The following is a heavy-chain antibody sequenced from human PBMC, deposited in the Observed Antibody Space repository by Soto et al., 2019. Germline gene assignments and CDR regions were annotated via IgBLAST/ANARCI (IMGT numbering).Heavy chain of an antibody. Sequence: QITLKESGPTLVIPTQTLTLTCPFSGFSLSTSGLGVGWIRQPPGKALDWLALIYWNDDKRYSPSLKARLTITKDTSKNQVVLKMTNMEPVDTATYYCAHRPSGWYLFDYWGQGTLVTVSS. J-gene: IGHJ4*02. D-gene: IGHD6-19*01. CDR2: IYWNDDK. CDR3: AHRPSGWYLFDY. V-gene: IGHV2-5*01. CDR1: GFSLSTSGLG.